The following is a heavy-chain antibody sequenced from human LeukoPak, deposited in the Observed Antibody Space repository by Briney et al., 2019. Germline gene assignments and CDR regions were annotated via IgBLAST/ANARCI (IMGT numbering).Heavy chain of an antibody. CDR2: ISSSSSYI. CDR3: ASSSSGWNYMDV. CDR1: GFTFSSYS. J-gene: IGHJ6*03. V-gene: IGHV3-21*01. Sequence: GGSLRLSCAASGFTFSSYSMNWVRQAPGKGLEWVSSISSSSSYIYYADSVKGRFTISRDNAKNSLYLQMNSLRAEDTAVYYCASSSSGWNYMDVWGKGTTVTVSS. D-gene: IGHD6-19*01.